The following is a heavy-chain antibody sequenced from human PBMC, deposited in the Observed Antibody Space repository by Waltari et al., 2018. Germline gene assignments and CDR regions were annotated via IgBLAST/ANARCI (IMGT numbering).Heavy chain of an antibody. J-gene: IGHJ5*02. CDR1: GGSFSGYY. D-gene: IGHD1-1*01. Sequence: QVQLQQRGAGRLKTSETLSLTCAVYGGSFSGYYWRWIRQPPGKGLEWIGEINHSGRTNYNPSLKIRVTISVDTSKNQFSLKLSSVTAADTAVYYCARGSERTGTALNWFDPWGQGTLVTVSS. CDR2: INHSGRT. V-gene: IGHV4-34*01. CDR3: ARGSERTGTALNWFDP.